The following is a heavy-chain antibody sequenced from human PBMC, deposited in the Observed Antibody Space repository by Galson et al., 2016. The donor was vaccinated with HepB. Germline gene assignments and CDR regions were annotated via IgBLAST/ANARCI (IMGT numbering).Heavy chain of an antibody. CDR3: VAETRMANTAFDV. CDR1: GFTFSASV. Sequence: SVKVSCKASGFTFSASVVHWVRQARGQPLEWIGWIVVGSGNTQYAQQFQERVIISRDMTTSTASLELSSLRHEDTAVYYCVAETRMANTAFDVWGQGTMVTV. D-gene: IGHD1/OR15-1a*01. V-gene: IGHV1-58*01. J-gene: IGHJ3*01. CDR2: IVVGSGNT.